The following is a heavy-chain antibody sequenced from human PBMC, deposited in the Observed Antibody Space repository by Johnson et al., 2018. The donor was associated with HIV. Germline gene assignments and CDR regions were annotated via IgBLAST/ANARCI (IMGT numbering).Heavy chain of an antibody. V-gene: IGHV3-66*02. CDR2: IGTAGDT. Sequence: EVQLVESGGGVVQPGGSLRLSCAASGFTVSSYYMSWVRQAPGKGLEWVSAIGTAGDTYYPDSVKGRFTISRDNSKNTLYLQMNSLRSEDTAVYYCARVATFGVVISDAFDIWGQGTMVTVSS. D-gene: IGHD3-3*01. J-gene: IGHJ3*02. CDR1: GFTVSSYY. CDR3: ARVATFGVVISDAFDI.